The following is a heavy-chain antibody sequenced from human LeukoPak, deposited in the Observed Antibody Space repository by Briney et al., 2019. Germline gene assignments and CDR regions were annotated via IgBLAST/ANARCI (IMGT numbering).Heavy chain of an antibody. V-gene: IGHV1-18*01. CDR3: ARDITGSRCRGGSCYFMFGY. Sequence: ASVKVSCKASGYTXIHYGISGVRQAPGQGLEWMGWINTNNGNTNYAQNLQGRVTMTTDTSTSTAYMELRSLRSDDTAVYFCARDITGSRCRGGSCYFMFGYWGQGTLVTVSS. CDR2: INTNNGNT. D-gene: IGHD2-15*01. CDR1: GYTXIHYG. J-gene: IGHJ4*02.